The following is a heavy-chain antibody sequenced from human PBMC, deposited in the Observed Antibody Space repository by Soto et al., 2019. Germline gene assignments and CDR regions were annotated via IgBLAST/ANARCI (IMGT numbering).Heavy chain of an antibody. CDR3: VREGGRLAVDT. CDR1: GLTFSTDE. D-gene: IGHD1-1*01. J-gene: IGHJ5*02. V-gene: IGHV3-48*03. Sequence: EVQLVASVGDLVPPGGSLRLSCADSGLTFSTDEMNWVRQAPGKGLEWLAYISYTSTTIKYADSVKGRFAVSSDNAKKAVHLQMKNLRFEETAIYYCVREGGRLAVDTWCPGTLVTVSS. CDR2: ISYTSTTI.